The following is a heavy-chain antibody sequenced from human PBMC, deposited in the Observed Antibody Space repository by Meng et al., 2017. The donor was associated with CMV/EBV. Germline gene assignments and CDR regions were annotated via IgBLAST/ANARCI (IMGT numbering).Heavy chain of an antibody. V-gene: IGHV3-74*01. CDR2: INSDGSST. J-gene: IGHJ4*02. Sequence: GGSLRLSCAVSGTNLNTYWMHWVRQAPGKGLVWVSRINSDGSSTSYADSVKGRFTISRDNAKNTLYLQMNSLRAEDTAVYYCARGQQLVYWGQGTLVTVSS. CDR3: ARGQQLVY. D-gene: IGHD6-13*01. CDR1: GTNLNTYW.